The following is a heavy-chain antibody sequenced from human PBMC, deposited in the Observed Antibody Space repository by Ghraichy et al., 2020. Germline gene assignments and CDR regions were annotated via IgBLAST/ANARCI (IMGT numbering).Heavy chain of an antibody. V-gene: IGHV4-4*02. CDR3: ARRTKITMIVVVRVGWYFDL. CDR1: GGSISSSNW. J-gene: IGHJ2*01. Sequence: SETLSLTCAVSGGSISSSNWWSWVRQPPGKGLEWIGEIYHSGSTNYNPSLKSRVTISVDKSKNQFSLKLSSVTAADTAVYYCARRTKITMIVVVRVGWYFDLWGRGTLVTVSS. CDR2: IYHSGST. D-gene: IGHD3-22*01.